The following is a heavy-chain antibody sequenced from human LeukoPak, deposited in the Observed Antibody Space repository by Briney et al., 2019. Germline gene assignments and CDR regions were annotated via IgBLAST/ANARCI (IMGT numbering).Heavy chain of an antibody. J-gene: IGHJ4*02. Sequence: SVKVSCKASGGTFSSYAISWVRQAPGQGLEWMGGIIPIFGTANYAQKFQGRVTITADKSASTAYMELSSLRSEDTAVYYCARGSIVGATFDYFDYWGQGTLVTVSS. CDR1: GGTFSSYA. V-gene: IGHV1-69*06. CDR2: IIPIFGTA. CDR3: ARGSIVGATFDYFDY. D-gene: IGHD1-26*01.